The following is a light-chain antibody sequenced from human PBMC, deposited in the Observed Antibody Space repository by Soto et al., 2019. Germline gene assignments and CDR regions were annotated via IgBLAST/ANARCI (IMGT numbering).Light chain of an antibody. CDR1: SSDIGTYNH. J-gene: IGLJ1*01. Sequence: QSVLTQPASVSGSPGQSIAISCAGTSSDIGTYNHVSWYQQHPGKAPQLIIYDVTQRPSGVPDRFSGTKSGNTASLTISGLQAEDEADYYCCSYAGSYTWVFGSGTKVTVL. V-gene: IGLV2-11*01. CDR3: CSYAGSYTWV. CDR2: DVT.